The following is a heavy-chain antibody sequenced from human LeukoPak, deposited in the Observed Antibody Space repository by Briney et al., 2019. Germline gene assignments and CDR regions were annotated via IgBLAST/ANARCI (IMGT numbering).Heavy chain of an antibody. Sequence: PGGSLRLSCAASGFTFSDHYMSWIRQAPGKGLEWVSYISSSGSTIYYADSVKGRFTISRDNAKNSLYLQMNSLRAEDTAVYYCARSQQYYDFWSGYGDYWGQGTLVTVSS. V-gene: IGHV3-11*01. CDR2: ISSSGSTI. CDR3: ARSQQYYDFWSGYGDY. J-gene: IGHJ4*02. D-gene: IGHD3-3*01. CDR1: GFTFSDHY.